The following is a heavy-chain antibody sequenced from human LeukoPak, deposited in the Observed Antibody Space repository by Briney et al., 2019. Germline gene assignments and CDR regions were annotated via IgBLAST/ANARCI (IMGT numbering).Heavy chain of an antibody. CDR3: ARDGYYDSSGYRDFDY. V-gene: IGHV1-18*01. J-gene: IGHJ4*02. CDR2: ISAYNGNT. CDR1: GYTFTSYG. Sequence: ASVKVSCKASGYTFTSYGISWVRQAPGQGLEWMGWISAYNGNTNYAQKLQGRVTMTTDTSTSTAYMELRSLRSDDTAVYYCARDGYYDSSGYRDFDYWGQGTLVTVSS. D-gene: IGHD3-22*01.